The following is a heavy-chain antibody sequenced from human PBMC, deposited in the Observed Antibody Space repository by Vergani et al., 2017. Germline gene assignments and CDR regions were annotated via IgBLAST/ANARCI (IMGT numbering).Heavy chain of an antibody. CDR1: GFTFSTCA. CDR3: AKDQDGMDV. J-gene: IGHJ6*02. CDR2: IPYDASKT. V-gene: IGHV3-30*02. Sequence: VQVVESGGGLVQPGGSLRLSCAASGFTFSTCAMNWVRQAPGKGLEWVAFIPYDASKTHHTDSVKGRFTISRDNSKNTLYLQMYSLRAEDTAVYYCAKDQDGMDVWGQGTTVTVSS.